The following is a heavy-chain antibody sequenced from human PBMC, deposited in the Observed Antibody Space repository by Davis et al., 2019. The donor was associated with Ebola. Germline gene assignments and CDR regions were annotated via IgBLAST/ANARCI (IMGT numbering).Heavy chain of an antibody. D-gene: IGHD2-8*01. CDR3: ARSGRGYCTNGVCYRVYYYYYGMDV. J-gene: IGHJ6*02. CDR2: INHSGST. Sequence: MPSETLSLTCAVYGGSFSGYYWSWIRQPPGKGLEWIGEINHSGSTNYNPSLKSRVTISVDTSKNQFSLKLSSVTAADTAVYYCARSGRGYCTNGVCYRVYYYYYGMDVWGQGTTVTVSS. CDR1: GGSFSGYY. V-gene: IGHV4-34*01.